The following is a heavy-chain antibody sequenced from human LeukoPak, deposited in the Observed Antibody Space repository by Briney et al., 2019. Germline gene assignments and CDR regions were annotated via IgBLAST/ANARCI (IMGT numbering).Heavy chain of an antibody. V-gene: IGHV4-34*01. CDR2: INHSGST. Sequence: SETLSLTCAVYGGSFSGYYWNWIRQPPGKGLEYVGEINHSGSTNYNPSLKSRITISADTSRNQFSLKLTSVTAADTAVYYCARGNGGGYSYYFYGMDVWGQGTTVSVSS. D-gene: IGHD2-21*02. J-gene: IGHJ6*02. CDR3: ARGNGGGYSYYFYGMDV. CDR1: GGSFSGYY.